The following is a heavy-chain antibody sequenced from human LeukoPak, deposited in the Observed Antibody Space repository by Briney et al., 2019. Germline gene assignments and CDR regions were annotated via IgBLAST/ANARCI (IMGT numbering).Heavy chain of an antibody. Sequence: PGGSLRLSCEVSGFTFSASNMNWVRQAPGKGLEWVSSISSSSSYIYYADSVKGRYTISRDNAKNSLYLQMNSLRAEDTAVYYCAKFIAAPFYFDYWGQGTLVTVSS. V-gene: IGHV3-21*01. D-gene: IGHD6-13*01. J-gene: IGHJ4*02. CDR2: ISSSSSYI. CDR1: GFTFSASN. CDR3: AKFIAAPFYFDY.